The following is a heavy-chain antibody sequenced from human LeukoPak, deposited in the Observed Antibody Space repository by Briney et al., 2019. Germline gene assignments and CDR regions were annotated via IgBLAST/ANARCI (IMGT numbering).Heavy chain of an antibody. CDR1: GGPFSAFH. Sequence: SETLSLTCAVYGGPFSAFHWNWIRQSPAKGREWLGEMKQSGTPRYNPSLQSRVTISVDKSKNQFSLNVRSVTAADTAVYYCASRPFLYGFRTYFDNWAQGTLVTVSS. CDR3: ASRPFLYGFRTYFDN. J-gene: IGHJ4*02. V-gene: IGHV4-34*01. CDR2: MKQSGTP. D-gene: IGHD3-10*01.